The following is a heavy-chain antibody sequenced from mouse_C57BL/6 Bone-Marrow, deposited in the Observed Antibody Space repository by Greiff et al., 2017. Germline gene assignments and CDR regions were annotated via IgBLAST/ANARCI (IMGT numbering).Heavy chain of an antibody. Sequence: EVQLLESGGDLVKPGGSLKLSCAASGFTFSSYGMSWVRQTPDKRLEWVATISSGGSYTYYPDRVKGRFTISRDNAKNTLYLQMSSLKSEDTAMYYCARRRGFAYGGQGTLVTVSA. CDR1: GFTFSSYG. J-gene: IGHJ3*01. CDR3: ARRRGFAY. V-gene: IGHV5-6*01. CDR2: ISSGGSYT.